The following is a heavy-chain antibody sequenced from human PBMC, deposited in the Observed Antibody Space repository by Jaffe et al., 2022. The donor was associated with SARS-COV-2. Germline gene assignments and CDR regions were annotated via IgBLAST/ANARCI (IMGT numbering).Heavy chain of an antibody. D-gene: IGHD4-17*01. CDR3: AKDPQTRSGYGDYGGSDY. J-gene: IGHJ4*02. CDR1: GFTFSSYA. CDR2: ISGSGGST. Sequence: EVQLLESGGGLVQPGGSLRLSCAASGFTFSSYAMSWVRQAPGKGLEWVSAISGSGGSTYYADSVKGRFTISRDNSKNTLYLQMNSLRAEDTAVYYCAKDPQTRSGYGDYGGSDYWGQGTLVTVSS. V-gene: IGHV3-23*01.